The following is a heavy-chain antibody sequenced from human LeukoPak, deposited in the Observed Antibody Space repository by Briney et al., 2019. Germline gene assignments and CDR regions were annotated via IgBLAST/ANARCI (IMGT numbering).Heavy chain of an antibody. J-gene: IGHJ4*02. Sequence: PGRSLRLSCAASGFTFDDYAMHWVRQAPGKGLEWVSGISWNSGSIGYADSVKGRFTISRDNAKNSLYLQMNSLRAEDTALYYCAKDTHYYYGSGSYKDYFDYWGQGTLVTVSS. V-gene: IGHV3-9*01. D-gene: IGHD3-10*01. CDR2: ISWNSGSI. CDR3: AKDTHYYYGSGSYKDYFDY. CDR1: GFTFDDYA.